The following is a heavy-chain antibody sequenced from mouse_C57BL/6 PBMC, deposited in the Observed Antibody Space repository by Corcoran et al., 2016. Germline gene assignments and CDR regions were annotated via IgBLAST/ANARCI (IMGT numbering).Heavy chain of an antibody. CDR3: ARFWGGFAY. CDR2: INPNNGGT. Sequence: EVQLQQSGPELVKPGASVKISCKASGYTFTDYYMNWVKQSHGKSLEWIGDINPNNGGTSYNQKFKGKATLTVDKSSSTAYMELRSLTSEDSAVYYCARFWGGFAYWGQGTLVTVSA. CDR1: GYTFTDYY. V-gene: IGHV1-26*01. D-gene: IGHD4-1*01. J-gene: IGHJ3*01.